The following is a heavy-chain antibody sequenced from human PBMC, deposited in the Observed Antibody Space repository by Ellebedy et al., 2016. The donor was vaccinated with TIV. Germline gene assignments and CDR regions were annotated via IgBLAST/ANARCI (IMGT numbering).Heavy chain of an antibody. CDR3: ARDLTLQWELLTEYYFDY. V-gene: IGHV1-2*04. Sequence: ASVKVSCKASGYTSTGYYMHWVRQAPGQGLEWMGWINPNSGGTNYAQKFQGWVTMTRDTSISTAYMELSRLRSDDAAVYYCARDLTLQWELLTEYYFDYWGQGTLVTVSS. CDR1: GYTSTGYY. D-gene: IGHD1-26*01. J-gene: IGHJ4*02. CDR2: INPNSGGT.